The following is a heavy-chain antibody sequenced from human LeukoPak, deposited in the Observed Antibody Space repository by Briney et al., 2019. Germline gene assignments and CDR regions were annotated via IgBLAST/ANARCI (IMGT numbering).Heavy chain of an antibody. Sequence: GGSLRLSCAASGFTFSSYSMNWVRQAPGKGLEWVANIKRDGSEKYYVDSVKGRFTISRDNAKNSLYLQMNSLRAEDTAVYYCARGVATTPNWFDPWGQGTLVTASS. V-gene: IGHV3-7*02. CDR2: IKRDGSEK. J-gene: IGHJ5*02. CDR1: GFTFSSYS. D-gene: IGHD5-12*01. CDR3: ARGVATTPNWFDP.